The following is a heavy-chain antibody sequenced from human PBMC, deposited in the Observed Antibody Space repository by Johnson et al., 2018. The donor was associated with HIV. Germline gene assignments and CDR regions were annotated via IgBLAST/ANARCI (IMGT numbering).Heavy chain of an antibody. J-gene: IGHJ3*02. CDR1: GFIFSSYA. D-gene: IGHD3-10*01. V-gene: IGHV3-30*04. CDR2: LSHDVNKT. Sequence: QVQPVESGGGVVQPGRSLRLSCAASGFIFSSYAMHWVRQAPGEGLGWVAVLSHDVNKTYYADSVRGLTISRDNSKNTLYLQLSSLRSEDTAVYYCARDSGVPGNDAFDIWGQGTMVTVSS. CDR3: ARDSGVPGNDAFDI.